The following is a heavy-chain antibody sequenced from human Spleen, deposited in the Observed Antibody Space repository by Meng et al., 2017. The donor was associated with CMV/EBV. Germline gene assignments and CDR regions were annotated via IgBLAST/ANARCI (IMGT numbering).Heavy chain of an antibody. CDR2: IYYSGST. D-gene: IGHD3-3*01. J-gene: IGHJ4*02. Sequence: SETLSLTCTVSGGSISRYYWSWIRQPPGKGLEWIGYIYYSGSTNYNPSLKSRVTISVDTSKNQFSLKLSSVTAADTAVYYCARGYDFWSGYDPGFDYWGQGTLVTVSS. CDR3: ARGYDFWSGYDPGFDY. CDR1: GGSISRYY. V-gene: IGHV4-59*01.